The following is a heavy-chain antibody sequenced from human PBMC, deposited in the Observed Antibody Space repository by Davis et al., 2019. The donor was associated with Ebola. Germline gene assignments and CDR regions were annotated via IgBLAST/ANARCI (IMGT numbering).Heavy chain of an antibody. V-gene: IGHV1-46*01. D-gene: IGHD4-11*01. CDR1: GYTFTSYY. CDR2: INPSDGNT. Sequence: AASVKVSCKASGYTFTSYYMHWARQAPGQGLEWMGIINPSDGNTNYAQKFQGRVTMTRDTSTTTVYMELSSLRSEDTAVYYCARDDTGYSSNLGRFRDHPFDLWGQGTMVTVSS. J-gene: IGHJ3*01. CDR3: ARDDTGYSSNLGRFRDHPFDL.